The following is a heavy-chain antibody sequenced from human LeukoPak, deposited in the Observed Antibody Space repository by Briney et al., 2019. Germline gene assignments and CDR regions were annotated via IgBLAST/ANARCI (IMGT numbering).Heavy chain of an antibody. CDR3: VRDRGFSTFDY. CDR2: IKEDAGEI. V-gene: IGHV3-7*01. CDR1: GFSFSSRW. J-gene: IGHJ4*02. D-gene: IGHD3-10*01. Sequence: VQPGGSLRLSCVASGFSFSSRWMSWVSQPPGKGLEWVANIKEDAGEINYVDSVEGRFTISRDNAKNSLFLQMDSLRAEDTALYYCVRDRGFSTFDYWGQGALVTVSS.